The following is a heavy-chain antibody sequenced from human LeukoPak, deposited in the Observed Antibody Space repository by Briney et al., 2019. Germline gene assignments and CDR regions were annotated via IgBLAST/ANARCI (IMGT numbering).Heavy chain of an antibody. Sequence: GGSLRLSCAASGFNFSTYWMSWVRQAPGKGLEWVANIKQDGNEKYYVDSVKGRFTISRDNAKNSLYLQMNSLRVEDTAVYYCASRIVATPDYFDYWGQGTLVTVSS. J-gene: IGHJ4*02. CDR2: IKQDGNEK. D-gene: IGHD4-23*01. V-gene: IGHV3-7*01. CDR1: GFNFSTYW. CDR3: ASRIVATPDYFDY.